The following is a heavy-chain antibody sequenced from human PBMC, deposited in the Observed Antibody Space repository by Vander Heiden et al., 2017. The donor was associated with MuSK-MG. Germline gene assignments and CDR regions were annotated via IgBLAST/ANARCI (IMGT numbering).Heavy chain of an antibody. Sequence: AVISYDGSNKYYAEPGNGRFSISRDNSKNTLYLQMNSRRAEETAVYYCARGSDSWCVFLEPYNWFDPWGQGTLGNVAS. V-gene: IGHV3-30-3*01. CDR2: ISYDGSNK. J-gene: IGHJ5*02. CDR3: ARGSDSWCVFLEPYNWFDP. D-gene: IGHD2-8*01.